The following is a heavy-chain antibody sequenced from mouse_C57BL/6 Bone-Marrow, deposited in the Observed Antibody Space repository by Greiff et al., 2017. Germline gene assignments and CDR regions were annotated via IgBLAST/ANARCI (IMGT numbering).Heavy chain of an antibody. CDR2: ISNGGGST. Sequence: EVKLMESGGGLVQPGGSLKLSCAASGFTFSDYYMYWVRQTPEKRLEWVAYISNGGGSTYYPDTVKGRFTISRDNAKNTLYLQMSRLKSEDTAMYYCARPPSYYYGSSSFAYWGQGTLVTVSA. V-gene: IGHV5-12*01. J-gene: IGHJ3*01. CDR3: ARPPSYYYGSSSFAY. CDR1: GFTFSDYY. D-gene: IGHD1-1*01.